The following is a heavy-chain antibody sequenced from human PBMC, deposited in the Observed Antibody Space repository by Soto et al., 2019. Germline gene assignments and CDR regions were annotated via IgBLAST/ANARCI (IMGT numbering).Heavy chain of an antibody. CDR2: INPNSGGT. CDR1: GYGFTGYY. Sequence: ASVKVSCQAAGYGFTGYYMHWVRQAPGQGLEWMGWINPNSGGTNYAQKFQGWVTMTRDTSISTAYMELSRLRSDDTAVYYRARGIGVVVPAARPSYYMDVWGKGTTVTVSS. CDR3: ARGIGVVVPAARPSYYMDV. V-gene: IGHV1-2*04. J-gene: IGHJ6*03. D-gene: IGHD2-2*01.